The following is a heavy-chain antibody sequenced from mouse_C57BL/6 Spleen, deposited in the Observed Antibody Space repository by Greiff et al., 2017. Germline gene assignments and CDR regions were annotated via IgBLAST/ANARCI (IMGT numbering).Heavy chain of an antibody. D-gene: IGHD1-1*01. CDR3: TFTTVVAPGFAY. CDR1: GFNIKDDY. CDR2: IDPENGDT. J-gene: IGHJ3*01. Sequence: EVQLVESGAELVRPGASVKLSCTASGFNIKDDYMHWVKQRPEQGLEWIGWIDPENGDTEYASKFQGKATITADTSSNTAYLQLSSLTSEDTAVYYCTFTTVVAPGFAYWGQGTLVTVSA. V-gene: IGHV14-4*01.